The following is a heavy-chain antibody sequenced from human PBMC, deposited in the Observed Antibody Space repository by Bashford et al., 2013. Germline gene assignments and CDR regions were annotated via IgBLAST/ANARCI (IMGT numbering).Heavy chain of an antibody. CDR2: IYGSGSS. Sequence: SETLSLTCTVSTGSISNYYWTWIRQPAGKGLDWIGRIYGSGSSDSNPSLKGRLTMSVDTSKNQLSLTLNSVTAADTAVYYCATGSNYLKNWGQGTLVTVSS. J-gene: IGHJ4*02. CDR3: ATGSNYLKN. D-gene: IGHD4-11*01. V-gene: IGHV4-4*07. CDR1: TGSISNYY.